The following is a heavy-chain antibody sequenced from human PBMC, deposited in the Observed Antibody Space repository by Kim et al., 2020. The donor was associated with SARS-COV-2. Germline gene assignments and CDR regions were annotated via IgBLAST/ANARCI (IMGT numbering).Heavy chain of an antibody. CDR1: GGTFSSYA. CDR2: IIPIFGTA. Sequence: SVKVSCKASGGTFSSYAISWVRQAPGQGLEWMGGIIPIFGTANYAQKFRGRVTITADESTSTAYMELSSLRSEDTAVYYCARDLYCSGGSCYWGAEYWGQGTLVTVSS. J-gene: IGHJ4*02. CDR3: ARDLYCSGGSCYWGAEY. D-gene: IGHD2-15*01. V-gene: IGHV1-69*13.